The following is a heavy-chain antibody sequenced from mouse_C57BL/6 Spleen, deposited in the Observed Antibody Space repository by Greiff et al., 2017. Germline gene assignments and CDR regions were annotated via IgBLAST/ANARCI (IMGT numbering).Heavy chain of an antibody. J-gene: IGHJ3*01. V-gene: IGHV5-6*01. CDR3: ARDWAY. Sequence: EVKLLESGGDLVKPGGSLKLSCAASGFTFSSYGMSWVRQTPDKRLEWVATISSGGSYTYYPDSVKGRFTISRDNAKNTLYLQMSSLKSEDTAMYYCARDWAYWGQGTLVTVSA. CDR2: ISSGGSYT. D-gene: IGHD4-1*01. CDR1: GFTFSSYG.